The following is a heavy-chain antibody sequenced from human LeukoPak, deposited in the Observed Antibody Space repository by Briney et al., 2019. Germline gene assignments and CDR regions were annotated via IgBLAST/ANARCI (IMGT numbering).Heavy chain of an antibody. V-gene: IGHV4-59*01. J-gene: IGHJ2*01. Sequence: TRSETLSLTCTISGGSISSYYWSWIRQPPGKGLEWIGYVYYRGTTNYNPSLKSRVTISVDTSKNQFSLNLNSVTAADTAVYYCARDLEHGGNSIWYFDLWGRGTRVTVSS. D-gene: IGHD4-23*01. CDR2: VYYRGTT. CDR3: ARDLEHGGNSIWYFDL. CDR1: GGSISSYY.